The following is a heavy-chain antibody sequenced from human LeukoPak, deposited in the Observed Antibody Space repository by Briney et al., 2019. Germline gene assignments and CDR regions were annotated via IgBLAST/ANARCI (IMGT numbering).Heavy chain of an antibody. J-gene: IGHJ4*02. D-gene: IGHD3-10*01. V-gene: IGHV5-10-1*01. Sequence: GESLKISCKGSGYSFTSYWISWVRQMPGKGLEWMGRIDPSDSYTNYSPSLQGHVTISADKSISTAYLQWSSLKASDTAMYYCARIEYYYGSGSYSYFDYWGQGTLVTVSS. CDR3: ARIEYYYGSGSYSYFDY. CDR2: IDPSDSYT. CDR1: GYSFTSYW.